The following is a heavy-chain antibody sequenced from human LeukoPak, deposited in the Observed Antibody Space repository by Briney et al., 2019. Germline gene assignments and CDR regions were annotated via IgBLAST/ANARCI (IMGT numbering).Heavy chain of an antibody. CDR2: IKQDGSEK. CDR1: GFTFSSYW. V-gene: IGHV3-7*01. Sequence: GRSLRLSCAASGFTFSSYWMSWVRQAPGKGLEWVANIKQDGSEKYYVDSVKGRFTISRDNAKNSLYLQMNSLRAEDTAVYYCARLKRRFSWEYAFDIWGQGTMVTVSS. CDR3: ARLKRRFSWEYAFDI. D-gene: IGHD1-26*01. J-gene: IGHJ3*02.